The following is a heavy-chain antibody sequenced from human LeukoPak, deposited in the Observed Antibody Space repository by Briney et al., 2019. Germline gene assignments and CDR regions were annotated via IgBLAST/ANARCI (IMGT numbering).Heavy chain of an antibody. Sequence: GGSLTLSCAVSGXTFSSYGMHWVRQAPGKGLEWVAVIWYDGSSKKYGDSVKGRFTISRDNSKNTLYLQMNSLRAEDTAAYYCATLATVTTEYDFWGQGTLVTVSS. CDR2: IWYDGSSK. V-gene: IGHV3-33*01. J-gene: IGHJ4*02. D-gene: IGHD4-11*01. CDR1: GXTFSSYG. CDR3: ATLATVTTEYDF.